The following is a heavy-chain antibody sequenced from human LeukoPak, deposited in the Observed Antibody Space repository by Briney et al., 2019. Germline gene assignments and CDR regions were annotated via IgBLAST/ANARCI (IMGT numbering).Heavy chain of an antibody. V-gene: IGHV3-30*02. Sequence: PGGSLRLSCAASGFTFSNYGMHWVRQAPGKGLEWVAFIRYDGSNKYYADSVKGRFTISRDNSKNTLYLQMNSLRAEDTAVYYCARGPYASGSYGRRGWVHYMDVWGKGTTVTVSS. D-gene: IGHD3-10*01. J-gene: IGHJ6*03. CDR3: ARGPYASGSYGRRGWVHYMDV. CDR1: GFTFSNYG. CDR2: IRYDGSNK.